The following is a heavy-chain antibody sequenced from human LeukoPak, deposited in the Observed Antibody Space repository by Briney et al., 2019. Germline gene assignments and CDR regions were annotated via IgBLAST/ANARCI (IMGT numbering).Heavy chain of an antibody. CDR3: ARSLTTLTYEGY. J-gene: IGHJ4*02. V-gene: IGHV3-21*01. CDR2: INSGSTYT. Sequence: GGSLRLSCAASGFTFSSYMMNWVRQAPGKGLEWVSSINSGSTYTYYTESVKGRFAVSRDNAKDSLFLQMNSLRAEDTAIYYCARSLTTLTYEGYWGQGTLVTVSS. D-gene: IGHD1-1*01. CDR1: GFTFSSYM.